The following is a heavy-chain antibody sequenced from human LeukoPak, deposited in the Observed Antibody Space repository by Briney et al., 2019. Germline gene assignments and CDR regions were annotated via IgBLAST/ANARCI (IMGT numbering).Heavy chain of an antibody. CDR2: IKQDGSEK. Sequence: GGSLRLSCAASGFTFSSYGMDWVRQAPGKGLEWVANIKQDGSEKYYVDSVRGRFTISRDNAKNSVSLQMSSLRAEDTALYYCARDRDRYYADYWGQGTLVTVSA. D-gene: IGHD5-24*01. V-gene: IGHV3-7*01. J-gene: IGHJ4*02. CDR1: GFTFSSYG. CDR3: ARDRDRYYADY.